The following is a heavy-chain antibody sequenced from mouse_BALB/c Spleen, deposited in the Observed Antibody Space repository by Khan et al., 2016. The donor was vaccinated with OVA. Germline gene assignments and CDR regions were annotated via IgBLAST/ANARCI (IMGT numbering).Heavy chain of an antibody. J-gene: IGHJ4*01. Sequence: EVKLLESGPDLVKPSQSLSLTCTVTGYSITSDYAWNWIRQFPGNKLEWMGYISYIGSTSYNPTLKSRISITRDTSKNQFFLQLNSATPEDTATYYCARHDFDVGGYAMDYWGQGTSVTVSS. CDR1: GYSITSDYA. V-gene: IGHV3-2*02. D-gene: IGHD2-4*01. CDR3: ARHDFDVGGYAMDY. CDR2: ISYIGST.